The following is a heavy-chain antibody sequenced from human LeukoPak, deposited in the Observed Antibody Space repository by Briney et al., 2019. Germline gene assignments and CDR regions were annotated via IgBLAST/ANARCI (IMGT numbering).Heavy chain of an antibody. Sequence: GGPLRLSCAASGFTFSSYGMHWVRQAPGKGLEWVAVISYDGSNKYYADSVKGRFTISRDNSENTLYLQMNSLRAEDTAVYYCAKEHPLLWLNYWGQGTLVTVSS. CDR1: GFTFSSYG. V-gene: IGHV3-30*18. D-gene: IGHD3-10*01. CDR2: ISYDGSNK. CDR3: AKEHPLLWLNY. J-gene: IGHJ4*02.